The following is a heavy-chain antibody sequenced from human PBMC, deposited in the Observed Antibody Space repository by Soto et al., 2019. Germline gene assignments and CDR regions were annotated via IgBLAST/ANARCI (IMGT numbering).Heavy chain of an antibody. V-gene: IGHV3-23*01. Sequence: EVQLLESGGGLVQPGGSLRLSCAASGFTFSSYAMSWVRQAPGKGLEWVSAISCSGGSTYYADSVKGRFTISRDNSKNTLYLQMKSLRAEDTAVYYCAKGARRWLQLKPLDYWGQGTLVTVSS. D-gene: IGHD5-12*01. CDR1: GFTFSSYA. J-gene: IGHJ4*02. CDR2: ISCSGGST. CDR3: AKGARRWLQLKPLDY.